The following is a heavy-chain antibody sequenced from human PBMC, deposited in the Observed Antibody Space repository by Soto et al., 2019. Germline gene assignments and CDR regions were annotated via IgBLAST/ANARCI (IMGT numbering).Heavy chain of an antibody. CDR3: ATIRTYYYDSSGS. CDR2: IIPIFGTA. CDR1: GGTFSSYA. Sequence: SVKVSCKASGGTFSSYAISWVRQAPGQGLEWMGGIIPIFGTANYAQKFQGRVTITADESTSTAYMELSSLRSEDTAVYYCATIRTYYYDSSGSWGQGTLVTVSS. J-gene: IGHJ5*02. V-gene: IGHV1-69*13. D-gene: IGHD3-22*01.